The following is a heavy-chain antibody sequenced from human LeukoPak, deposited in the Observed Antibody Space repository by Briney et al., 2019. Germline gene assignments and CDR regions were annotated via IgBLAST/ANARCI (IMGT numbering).Heavy chain of an antibody. D-gene: IGHD3-22*01. J-gene: IGHJ3*02. CDR2: IYYSGST. V-gene: IGHV4-61*01. CDR3: ARAGYYDSVDAFDI. CDR1: GGSVSSGSYY. Sequence: SETLSLTCTVSGGSVSSGSYYWSWIRQPPGKGLEWTGYIYYSGSTNYNPSLKSRVTISVDTSKNQFSLKLSSVTAADTAVYYCARAGYYDSVDAFDIWGQGTMVTVSS.